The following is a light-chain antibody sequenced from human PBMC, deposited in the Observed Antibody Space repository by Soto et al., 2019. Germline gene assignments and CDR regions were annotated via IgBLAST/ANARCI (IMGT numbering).Light chain of an antibody. CDR3: QQRSHWPPIT. Sequence: EIVLTQSPATLSLSPGERATLSCRASQSVKTFLLWYQHRPGQAPRVLIYDASNRATGIPARFRGSGSGTDFTLIISSLEPEDAGIYYCQQRSHWPPITFGQGTRLEV. CDR1: QSVKTF. V-gene: IGKV3-11*01. J-gene: IGKJ5*01. CDR2: DAS.